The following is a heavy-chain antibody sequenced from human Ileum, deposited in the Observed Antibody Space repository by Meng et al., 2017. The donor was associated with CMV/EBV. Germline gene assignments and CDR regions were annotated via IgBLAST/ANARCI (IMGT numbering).Heavy chain of an antibody. V-gene: IGHV3-7*01. Sequence: GSLRLSCAASGFAFSSFWMTWIRQVPGKGLECVANIKQDGSEKNYVDSVKDRFTISRDNAKNSLYLQMNSLRAEDTGVYYCARWNGYGYGLNYWGQGTVVTVSS. CDR3: ARWNGYGYGLNY. D-gene: IGHD5-18*01. CDR2: IKQDGSEK. J-gene: IGHJ4*02. CDR1: GFAFSSFW.